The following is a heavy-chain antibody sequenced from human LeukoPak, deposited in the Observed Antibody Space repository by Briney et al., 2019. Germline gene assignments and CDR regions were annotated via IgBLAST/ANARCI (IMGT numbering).Heavy chain of an antibody. D-gene: IGHD6-6*01. CDR3: ARGGIAARLAI. Sequence: SSETLSLTCAVYGGSFSGYYWSWIRQPPGKGLELIGEVNQSGGTNYNPSLKSRVTISVDTSKNQLSLKLTSVTAADTAVYYCARGGIAARLAIWGQGTMVTVSS. CDR1: GGSFSGYY. J-gene: IGHJ3*02. V-gene: IGHV4-34*01. CDR2: VNQSGGT.